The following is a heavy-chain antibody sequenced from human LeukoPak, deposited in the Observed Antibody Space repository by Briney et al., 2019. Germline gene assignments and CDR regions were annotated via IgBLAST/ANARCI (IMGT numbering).Heavy chain of an antibody. D-gene: IGHD1-26*01. CDR3: ATDGVAGAPTDY. CDR1: GFIFSTYA. Sequence: GGSLRLSCAASGFIFSTYAMSWVRQAPGKGLEWVSGISVSGGSTYYADSVKGRFTISRDNSKNTLYLQMHSLRAEDTAVYYCATDGVAGAPTDYWGQGTLVTVSS. CDR2: ISVSGGST. V-gene: IGHV3-23*01. J-gene: IGHJ4*02.